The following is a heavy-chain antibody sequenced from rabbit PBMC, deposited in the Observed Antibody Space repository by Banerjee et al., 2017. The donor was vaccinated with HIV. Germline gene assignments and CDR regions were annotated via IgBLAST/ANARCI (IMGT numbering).Heavy chain of an antibody. CDR2: IYVNSGST. Sequence: QEQLKETGGGLVQPGGSLTLSCTASGFSFSSSYWICWVRQAPGKGLEWSGCIYVNSGSTWYASWAKGRFTISKTSSTTVTLQMNSLTAADTATYFCVRFASLNDLWGQGTLVTVS. CDR3: VRFASLNDL. V-gene: IGHV1S45*01. D-gene: IGHD2-1*01. CDR1: GFSFSSSYW. J-gene: IGHJ3*01.